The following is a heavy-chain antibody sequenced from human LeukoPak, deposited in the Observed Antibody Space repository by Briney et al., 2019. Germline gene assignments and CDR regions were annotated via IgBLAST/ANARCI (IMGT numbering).Heavy chain of an antibody. CDR2: ISSSSSTI. CDR3: ARDTLGDFDY. J-gene: IGHJ4*02. D-gene: IGHD3-16*01. V-gene: IGHV3-48*04. CDR1: GFTFSSYS. Sequence: GGSLTPSCAASGFTFSSYSMNWVRQAPGKGLEWVSYISSSSSTIYYADSVKGRFTISRDNAKNSLYLQMNSLRAEDTAVYYCARDTLGDFDYWGQGTLVTVSS.